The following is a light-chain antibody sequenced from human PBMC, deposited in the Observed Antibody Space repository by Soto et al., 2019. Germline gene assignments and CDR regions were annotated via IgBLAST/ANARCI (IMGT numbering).Light chain of an antibody. Sequence: EIVLTQAPGTLSLSPGERATLPCRATQSVSSNYLACYQQKPGQAPRLLIYGASNRATGIPARFSGSASGTDFTLTISSLEPEDFAVYSCQRRRNCPLTFGGGTKV. J-gene: IGKJ4*01. CDR2: GAS. CDR3: QRRRNCPLT. CDR1: QSVSSNY. V-gene: IGKV3-11*01.